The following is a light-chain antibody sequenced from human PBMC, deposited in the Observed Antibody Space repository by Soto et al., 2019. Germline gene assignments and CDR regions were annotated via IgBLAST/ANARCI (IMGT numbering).Light chain of an antibody. CDR2: DVS. V-gene: IGLV2-14*01. Sequence: QSALTQPASVSGSPGQSITISCTGTSSDVGGYNYVSWYQQHPGKAPKLMIYDVSNRPSGVSNRFSGSKSGNTASLTISALPAEDEADYSCSSYTSSSTLGGVFGGGTKLTVL. J-gene: IGLJ2*01. CDR1: SSDVGGYNY. CDR3: SSYTSSSTLGGV.